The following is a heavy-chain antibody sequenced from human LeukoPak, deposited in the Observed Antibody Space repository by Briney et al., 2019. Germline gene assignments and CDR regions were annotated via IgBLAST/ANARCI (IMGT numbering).Heavy chain of an antibody. V-gene: IGHV3-7*01. D-gene: IGHD3-16*01. CDR1: EFTFTFSSSW. CDR2: IQPDGSEQ. CDR3: ASQSYAKFDP. Sequence: PGGSLRLSCAVSEFTFTFSSSWMSWVRQAPGKGLEWVGNIQPDGSEQYPVDSVKGRFTISRDNARKLLFLQMNSLGVEDTAVYYCASQSYAKFDPWGQGTLVTVSS. J-gene: IGHJ5*02.